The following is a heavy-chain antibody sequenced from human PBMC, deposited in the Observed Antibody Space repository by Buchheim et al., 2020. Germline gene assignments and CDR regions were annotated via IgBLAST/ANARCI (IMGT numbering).Heavy chain of an antibody. CDR3: AKGLLLYADYYYYYMDV. J-gene: IGHJ6*03. D-gene: IGHD2-2*02. V-gene: IGHV3-21*01. CDR1: GFTVSSNY. CDR2: ISSSSSYI. Sequence: EVQLVESGGGLIQPGGSLRLSCAASGFTVSSNYMSWVRQAPGKGLEWVSSISSSSSYIYYADSVKGRFTISRDNAKNSLYLQMNSLRAEDTAVYYCAKGLLLYADYYYYYMDVWGKGTT.